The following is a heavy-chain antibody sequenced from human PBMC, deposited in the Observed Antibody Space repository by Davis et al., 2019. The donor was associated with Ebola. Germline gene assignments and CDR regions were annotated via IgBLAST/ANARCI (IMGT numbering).Heavy chain of an antibody. Sequence: GESLKISCAASGFTFSSYWMSWVRQAPGKGLEWVANIKQDGSEKYYVDSVKGRFTISRDNAKNSLYLQMNSLRAEDTAVYYCARDNKYYDFWSGWFDYWGQGTLVTVSS. D-gene: IGHD3-3*01. CDR1: GFTFSSYW. J-gene: IGHJ4*02. CDR3: ARDNKYYDFWSGWFDY. CDR2: IKQDGSEK. V-gene: IGHV3-7*01.